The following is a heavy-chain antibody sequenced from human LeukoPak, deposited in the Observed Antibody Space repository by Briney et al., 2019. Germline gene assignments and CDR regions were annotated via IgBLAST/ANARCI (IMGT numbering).Heavy chain of an antibody. D-gene: IGHD3-22*01. J-gene: IGHJ4*02. CDR3: ARRSLGDSSGYYSLAY. CDR1: GYSFTSYW. V-gene: IGHV5-51*01. CDR2: IYPGDSDT. Sequence: GESVKISCKGSGYSFTSYWIGWVRQVPGKGLEWMGIIYPGDSDTRYSPSFQGQVTISADKSISTAYLQWSSLKASDTAMYYCARRSLGDSSGYYSLAYWGQGTLVTVSS.